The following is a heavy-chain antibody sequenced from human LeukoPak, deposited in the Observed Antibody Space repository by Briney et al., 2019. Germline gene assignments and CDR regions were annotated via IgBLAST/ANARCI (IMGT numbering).Heavy chain of an antibody. CDR1: GYTFTSYG. Sequence: ASVKVSCKASGYTFTSYGISWVRQAPGQGLEWMGWISAYNGNTNYAQKFQGRVTMTRDTSTSTVYMELSSLRSEDTAVYYCARARLSGFGVALFDYWGQGTLVTVSS. CDR3: ARARLSGFGVALFDY. D-gene: IGHD3-3*01. V-gene: IGHV1-18*01. J-gene: IGHJ4*02. CDR2: ISAYNGNT.